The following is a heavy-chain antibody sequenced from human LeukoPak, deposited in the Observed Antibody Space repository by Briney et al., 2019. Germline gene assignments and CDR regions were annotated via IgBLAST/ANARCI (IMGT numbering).Heavy chain of an antibody. CDR2: IYTSGST. V-gene: IGHV4-4*07. CDR1: GGSISSYY. CDR3: ARAGPQDYYYYYYMDA. J-gene: IGHJ6*03. Sequence: PSETLSLTCTVSGGSISSYYWSWIRQPAGKGLEWIGRIYTSGSTNYNPSLKSRVTISVDTSKNQFSLKLSSVTAADTAVYYCARAGPQDYYYYYYMDAWGKGTTVTVSS.